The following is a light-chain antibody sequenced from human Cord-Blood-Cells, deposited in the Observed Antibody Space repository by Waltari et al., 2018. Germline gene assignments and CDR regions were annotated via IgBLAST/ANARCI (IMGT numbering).Light chain of an antibody. V-gene: IGKV1-5*01. CDR2: DAS. J-gene: IGKJ1*01. CDR1: QSISSW. Sequence: DIQMTQSPSTLSASVGDRVTITCRASQSISSWLAWYQQKPGKAPKLLIYDASSLESGVPSRFSGSGSGTEFTLTSSNLQPDDFATYYCQQYNSYSTFGQGTKVEIK. CDR3: QQYNSYST.